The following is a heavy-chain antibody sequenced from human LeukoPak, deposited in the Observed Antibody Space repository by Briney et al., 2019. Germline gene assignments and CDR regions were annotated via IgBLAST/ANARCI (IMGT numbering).Heavy chain of an antibody. CDR3: ARHAALWFGEPLGAFDI. CDR2: IYHSGST. D-gene: IGHD3-10*01. CDR1: GGSISSSNW. Sequence: KSSETLSLTCAVSGGSISSSNWWSWIRQPPGKGLEWIGEIYHSGSTNYNPSLKSRVTISVDTSKNQFSLKLSSVTAADTAVYYCARHAALWFGEPLGAFDIWGQGTMVTVSS. J-gene: IGHJ3*02. V-gene: IGHV4-4*02.